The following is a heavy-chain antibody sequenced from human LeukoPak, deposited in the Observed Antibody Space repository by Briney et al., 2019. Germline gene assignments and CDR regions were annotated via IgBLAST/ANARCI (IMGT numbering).Heavy chain of an antibody. CDR2: ISPTGSTT. J-gene: IGHJ4*02. D-gene: IGHD6-6*01. CDR3: ARGPNSNWSGLDS. V-gene: IGHV3-74*01. Sequence: RISPTGSTTSYADSVKGRFTVSRDNAKNTLYLQVNNLRAVDTAVYYCARGPNSNWSGLDSWGQGTLLTVSS.